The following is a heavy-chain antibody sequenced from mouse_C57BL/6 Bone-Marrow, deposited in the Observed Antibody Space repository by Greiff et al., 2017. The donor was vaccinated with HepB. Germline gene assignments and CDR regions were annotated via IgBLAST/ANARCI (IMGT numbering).Heavy chain of an antibody. CDR2: IYPGSGST. V-gene: IGHV1-55*01. CDR1: GCTFTSYW. J-gene: IGHJ2*01. CDR3: ASSQGYFYYFDY. D-gene: IGHD3-1*01. Sequence: QVQLQQPGAELVKPGASVKMSCKASGCTFTSYWITWVKQRPGQGLEWIGDIYPGSGSTNYNEKFKSKATLTVDTSSSTAYMQLSSLTSEDSAVYYCASSQGYFYYFDYWGQGTTLTVSS.